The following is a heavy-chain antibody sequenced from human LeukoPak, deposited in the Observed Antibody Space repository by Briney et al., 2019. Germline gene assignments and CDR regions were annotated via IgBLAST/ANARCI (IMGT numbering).Heavy chain of an antibody. Sequence: GASVKVSCKASGYTFTGYYMHWVRQAPGQGLEWMGIINPSGGSTSYAQKFQGRVTMTRDASTSTVYMELSSLRSEDTAVYYCARDRGMTNDAFDIWGQGTMVTVSS. CDR2: INPSGGST. V-gene: IGHV1-46*01. CDR3: ARDRGMTNDAFDI. D-gene: IGHD3-10*01. CDR1: GYTFTGYY. J-gene: IGHJ3*02.